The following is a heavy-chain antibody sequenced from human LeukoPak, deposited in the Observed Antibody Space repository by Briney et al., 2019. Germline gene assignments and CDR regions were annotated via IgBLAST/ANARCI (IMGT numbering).Heavy chain of an antibody. V-gene: IGHV4-59*01. Sequence: PSETLSLTCTVSGGSISSYYWSWIRQPPGKGLEWIGYIYYSGSTNYNPSLKSRVTISVDTSKNQFSLKLSSVTAADTAVYYCARARSKGYCSSTSCYPWFDPWGQRTLVTVSS. CDR3: ARARSKGYCSSTSCYPWFDP. J-gene: IGHJ5*02. CDR2: IYYSGST. D-gene: IGHD2-2*01. CDR1: GGSISSYY.